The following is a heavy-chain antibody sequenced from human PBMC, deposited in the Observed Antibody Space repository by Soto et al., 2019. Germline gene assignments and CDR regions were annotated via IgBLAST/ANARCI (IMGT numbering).Heavy chain of an antibody. J-gene: IGHJ6*03. CDR1: GGSISSRNR. Sequence: QVHLLESGPGLVEPSGTLSLTCTVSGGSISSRNRWSWVRQSPGKGLEWIGEVSHSGSTNSNPSLKGRVTISLDKSNNQFSLNLESMTAADAAVYFCANTRGLGLMDAWGKGTTFVVSS. D-gene: IGHD2-2*01. CDR2: VSHSGST. V-gene: IGHV4-4*02. CDR3: ANTRGLGLMDA.